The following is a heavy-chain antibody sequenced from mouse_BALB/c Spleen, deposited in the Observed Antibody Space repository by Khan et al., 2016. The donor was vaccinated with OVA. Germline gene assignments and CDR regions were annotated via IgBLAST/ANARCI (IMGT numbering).Heavy chain of an antibody. V-gene: IGHV1S136*01. J-gene: IGHJ3*01. D-gene: IGHD1-1*01. CDR1: GYTFTNYI. CDR2: INPHNDGS. CDR3: ARDYGSSVWFAY. Sequence: VQLQQSGPELVKPGASVKMSCKASGYTFTNYIIHWVKQKPGQGLEWIGYINPHNDGSKYNEKFKGKATLISDKSSSTAYMELSGLTSEDSAVYYCARDYGSSVWFAYWGQGTRVTVSA.